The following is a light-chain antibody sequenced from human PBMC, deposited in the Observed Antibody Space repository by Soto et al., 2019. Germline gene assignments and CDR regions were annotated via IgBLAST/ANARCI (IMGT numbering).Light chain of an antibody. CDR2: GAS. CDR3: QQYGSSPTWT. V-gene: IGKV3-20*01. J-gene: IGKJ1*01. Sequence: EIVLTQYPGTLSLSPGERATLSCRGSQSVSSSYLAWYQQKPGQAPRLLIYGASSRATGIPDRFSGSGSGTDFTLTISRLEPEDFAVYYCQQYGSSPTWTFGQGTKVDIK. CDR1: QSVSSSY.